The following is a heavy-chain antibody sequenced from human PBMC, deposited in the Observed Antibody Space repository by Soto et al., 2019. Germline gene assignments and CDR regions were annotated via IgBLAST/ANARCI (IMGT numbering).Heavy chain of an antibody. V-gene: IGHV4-31*03. J-gene: IGHJ4*01. CDR2: IHYSGST. D-gene: IGHD3-10*01. CDR1: VGSISNGGYY. Sequence: PLETLSLTCTVSVGSISNGGYYWNWVRQHPGKGLEWIGYIHYSGSTWYNPSLESRVTISVDTSKDQFSLKLRSVTAADTAVYYCARVRGSGSYAAYYFDSWGQGTLVTVSS. CDR3: ARVRGSGSYAAYYFDS.